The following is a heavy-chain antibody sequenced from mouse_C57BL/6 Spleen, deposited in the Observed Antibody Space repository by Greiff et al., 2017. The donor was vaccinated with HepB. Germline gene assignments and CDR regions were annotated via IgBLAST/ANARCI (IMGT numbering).Heavy chain of an antibody. CDR1: GFTFSSYA. V-gene: IGHV5-4*03. Sequence: EVMLVESGGGLVKPGGSLKLSCAASGFTFSSYAMSWVRQTPEKRLEWVATISDGGSYTYYPDNVKGRFTISRDNAKNNLYLQMSHLKSEDTAMYYCAVGRGYFDVWGTGTTVTVSS. J-gene: IGHJ1*03. CDR2: ISDGGSYT. CDR3: AVGRGYFDV. D-gene: IGHD4-1*01.